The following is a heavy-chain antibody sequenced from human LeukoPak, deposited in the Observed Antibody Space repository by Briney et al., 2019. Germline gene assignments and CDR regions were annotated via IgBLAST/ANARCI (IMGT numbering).Heavy chain of an antibody. CDR1: GGSISGDY. CDR2: IHYTGST. D-gene: IGHD2-21*01. CDR3: ARLRGDSTAIFDY. V-gene: IGHV4-59*01. J-gene: IGHJ4*02. Sequence: SETLSLTCTVSGGSISGDYWSWIRQPPGKGLEWIGYIHYTGSTNYNPSLRSRVTISVDTSKNLFSLKLSSVTAADTAVYYCARLRGDSTAIFDYWGQGTLVSVSS.